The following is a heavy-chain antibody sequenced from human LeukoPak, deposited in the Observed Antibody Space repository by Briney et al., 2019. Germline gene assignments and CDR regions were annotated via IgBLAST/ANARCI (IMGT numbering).Heavy chain of an antibody. CDR1: GLTSSSYA. CDR2: ITASGGNT. J-gene: IGHJ2*01. Sequence: GGSLRLSCAASGLTSSSYAMSWVRQAPGKGLEWVSSITASGGNTYYADSVKGRFTISRDNSKNTLYLQMNSLRAEETAVYYCAKGAAAGTNWYFDLWGRGTLVTVSS. CDR3: AKGAAAGTNWYFDL. D-gene: IGHD6-13*01. V-gene: IGHV3-23*01.